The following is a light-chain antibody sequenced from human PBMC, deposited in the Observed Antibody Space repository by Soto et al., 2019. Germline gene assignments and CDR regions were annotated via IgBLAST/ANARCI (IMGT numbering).Light chain of an antibody. Sequence: DGQMTQSPSTLSASVGDRVTITCRASHNIETWLAWYQQKPGKAPKALINKASGLVSGVPSRFSGSGSGTEFTLTISSLQPDDFATYYCQQFNSHFGGGTKIEI. J-gene: IGKJ4*01. V-gene: IGKV1-5*03. CDR1: HNIETW. CDR3: QQFNSH. CDR2: KAS.